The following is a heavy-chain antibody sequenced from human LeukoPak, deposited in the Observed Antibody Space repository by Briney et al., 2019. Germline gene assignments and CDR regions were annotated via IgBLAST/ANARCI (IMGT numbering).Heavy chain of an antibody. Sequence: GGSLRLSCAASGFTVSSNYMSWVRQAPGKGLEWVSVIYSGGSTYYADSVKGRFTISRDNSKNTLYLQMNSLRAEDTAVYYCARFPRISGHFDYWGQGPLVTVSS. J-gene: IGHJ4*02. D-gene: IGHD3-10*01. V-gene: IGHV3-53*01. CDR1: GFTVSSNY. CDR3: ARFPRISGHFDY. CDR2: IYSGGST.